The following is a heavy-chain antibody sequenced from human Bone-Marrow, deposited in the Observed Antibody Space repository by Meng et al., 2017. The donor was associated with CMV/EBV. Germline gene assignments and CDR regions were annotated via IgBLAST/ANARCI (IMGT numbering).Heavy chain of an antibody. D-gene: IGHD3-3*01. J-gene: IGHJ6*01. CDR2: ISRSSSYI. CDR1: GFTFSSYS. Sequence: GESLKISCTASGFTFSSYSMNWVRQAPGKGLEWVSSISRSSSYIYYADSVKGRFTISRDNAKNSLYLQMNSLRAEDTAVYYCARDPEWLYNYHYYGMGVWGQGNTVNGAS. CDR3: ARDPEWLYNYHYYGMGV. V-gene: IGHV3-21*01.